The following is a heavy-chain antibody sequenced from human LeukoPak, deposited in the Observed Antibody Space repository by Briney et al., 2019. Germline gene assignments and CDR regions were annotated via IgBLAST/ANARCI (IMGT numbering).Heavy chain of an antibody. Sequence: GGSLRLSCAASGFTFDDYAMHWVRQVPGKGLEWVSGISWSGGTIDYADSVKGRFTISRDNAKDFLYLQMNSLRADDTAVFYCARVRGGSGRSYAADAFDIWGQGTMVTVSS. CDR2: ISWSGGTI. J-gene: IGHJ3*02. CDR3: ARVRGGSGRSYAADAFDI. CDR1: GFTFDDYA. D-gene: IGHD1-26*01. V-gene: IGHV3-9*01.